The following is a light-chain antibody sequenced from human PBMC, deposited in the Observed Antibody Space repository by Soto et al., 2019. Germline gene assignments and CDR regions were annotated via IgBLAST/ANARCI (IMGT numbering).Light chain of an antibody. V-gene: IGLV1-44*01. J-gene: IGLJ2*01. CDR2: SNN. CDR1: SSNIGSNT. Sequence: QSVLTQPPSASGTPGQRVTISCSGSSSNIGSNTVNWYQQLPGTAPKLLIYSNNQRPSGVPDRFSGSNSGTSASLAISGLQSEDEADYYCATWDDSLSGVVFGGGTKVTVL. CDR3: ATWDDSLSGVV.